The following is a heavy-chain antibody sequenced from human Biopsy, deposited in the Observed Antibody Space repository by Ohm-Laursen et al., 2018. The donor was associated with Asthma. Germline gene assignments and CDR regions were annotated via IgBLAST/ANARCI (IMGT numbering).Heavy chain of an antibody. CDR2: INAGDGNT. J-gene: IGHJ3*01. D-gene: IGHD3-9*01. V-gene: IGHV1-3*01. Sequence: GSSVKVSCKASGYTFIHFAIHWVRKAPGQRLEWMGWINAGDGNTKYSQKFQGRVTITRDTSASTAYMDLRSLRSEDTAMYYCARTYYDFLTGQVNDAFALWGQGTMVTVSS. CDR1: GYTFIHFA. CDR3: ARTYYDFLTGQVNDAFAL.